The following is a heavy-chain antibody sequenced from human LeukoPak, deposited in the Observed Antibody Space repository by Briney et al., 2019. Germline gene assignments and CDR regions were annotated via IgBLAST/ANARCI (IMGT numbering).Heavy chain of an antibody. J-gene: IGHJ4*02. CDR1: GFTFSSYS. CDR2: IKQDGSEK. Sequence: GGSLRLSCAASGFTFSSYSMSWVRQAPGKGLEWVANIKQDGSEKYYVDSVKGRFTISRDNAKNSLYLQMNSLRAEDTAVYYCAREYYDSSGYEDGIDYWGQGTLVTVSS. D-gene: IGHD3-22*01. CDR3: AREYYDSSGYEDGIDY. V-gene: IGHV3-7*01.